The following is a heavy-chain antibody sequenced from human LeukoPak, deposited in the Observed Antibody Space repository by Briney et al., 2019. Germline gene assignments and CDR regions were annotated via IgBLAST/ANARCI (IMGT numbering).Heavy chain of an antibody. Sequence: PSETLSLTCAVYGGSFSGYYWSWIRQPPGKGLEWIGEINHSGSTNYNPSLKSRVTISVDTSKNQFSLKLSSVTAADTAVYYCARRLQMFYFDYWGQGTLVTVSS. CDR1: GGSFSGYY. CDR3: ARRLQMFYFDY. J-gene: IGHJ4*02. CDR2: INHSGST. D-gene: IGHD5-18*01. V-gene: IGHV4-34*01.